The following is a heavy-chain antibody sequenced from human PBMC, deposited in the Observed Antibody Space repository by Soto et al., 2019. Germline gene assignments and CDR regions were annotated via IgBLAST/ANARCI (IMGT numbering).Heavy chain of an antibody. CDR1: GRSFSGYY. CDR3: ARGWGSGVFDY. Sequence: QVQLQQWGAGLLKPSETLSLTCAVYGRSFSGYYWTWSRQPPGKGLEWIGEINHSGSINYNPSLKSRVTISVDTSKNQFSLKLSSVTAADTAVYYCARGWGSGVFDYWGQGTLVTVCS. J-gene: IGHJ4*02. D-gene: IGHD7-27*01. V-gene: IGHV4-34*01. CDR2: INHSGSI.